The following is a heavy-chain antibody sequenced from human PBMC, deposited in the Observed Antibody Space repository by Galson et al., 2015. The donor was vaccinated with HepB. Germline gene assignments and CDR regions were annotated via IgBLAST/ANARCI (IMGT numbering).Heavy chain of an antibody. Sequence: SLRLSCAASGFIFNDYALHWVRQAPGKGLEWVAVISYDGRHNFYADSVKGRFTISRDDSKNTLYLEMNSLRPEDTAVYFCATAPGVVVTTRPFEYWGQGTLVTVSP. CDR1: GFIFNDYA. D-gene: IGHD5-12*01. CDR2: ISYDGRHN. J-gene: IGHJ4*02. V-gene: IGHV3-30*04. CDR3: ATAPGVVVTTRPFEY.